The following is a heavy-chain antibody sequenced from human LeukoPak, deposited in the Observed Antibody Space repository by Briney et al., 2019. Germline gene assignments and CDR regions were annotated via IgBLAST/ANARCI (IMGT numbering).Heavy chain of an antibody. D-gene: IGHD5-18*01. J-gene: IGHJ4*02. Sequence: SETLSLTCTVSGGSISSSSYYWGWIRQPPGKGLEWIGEINHSGSTNYNPSLKSRVTISVDTSKNQFSLKLSSVTAADTAVYYCARGVLSAAMVRPNFDYWGQGTLVTVSS. V-gene: IGHV4-39*07. CDR2: INHSGST. CDR1: GGSISSSSYY. CDR3: ARGVLSAAMVRPNFDY.